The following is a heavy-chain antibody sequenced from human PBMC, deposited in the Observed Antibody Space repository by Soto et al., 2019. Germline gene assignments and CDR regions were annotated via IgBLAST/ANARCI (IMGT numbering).Heavy chain of an antibody. CDR2: IYWNDDK. CDR3: VHRLDVPGLAFDP. D-gene: IGHD3-10*02. CDR1: GFSLSASGAS. V-gene: IGHV2-5*01. Sequence: SGPMLVNPTQTLRLTCAFSGFSLSASGASVGWIRQPPGKALEWLAHIYWNDDKRYSPSLRSRLTISKDTSKNQVVLTFTNMDPADTGTYYCVHRLDVPGLAFDPWGQGTLVTVSS. J-gene: IGHJ5*02.